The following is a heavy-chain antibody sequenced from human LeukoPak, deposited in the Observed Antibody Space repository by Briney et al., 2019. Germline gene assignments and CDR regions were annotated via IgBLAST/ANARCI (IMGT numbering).Heavy chain of an antibody. J-gene: IGHJ4*02. CDR3: AKDRMDYYDSSGYPDY. CDR2: ISSSSYI. V-gene: IGHV3-21*04. D-gene: IGHD3-22*01. Sequence: GGSLRLSCAASGFTFKTYTMHWVRQAPGMGLEWVSSISSSSYIFYADSVKGRFTIPRDNSKNTLYLQMNSLRAEDTAVYYCAKDRMDYYDSSGYPDYWGQGTLVTVSS. CDR1: GFTFKTYT.